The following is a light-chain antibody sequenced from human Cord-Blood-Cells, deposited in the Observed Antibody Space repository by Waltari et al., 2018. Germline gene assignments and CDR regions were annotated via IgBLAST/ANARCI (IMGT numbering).Light chain of an antibody. V-gene: IGKV3-11*01. CDR1: QSVSSY. CDR2: DAS. J-gene: IGKJ2*01. Sequence: EIVLTHSPATLSLSPGERATLSCRASQSVSSYLAWYQQKPGQAPRLLIYDASNRATGIPARFSGSGSGTDFTLNISSLEPEDFAVYYCQQRSNWPPYTFGQGTKLEIK. CDR3: QQRSNWPPYT.